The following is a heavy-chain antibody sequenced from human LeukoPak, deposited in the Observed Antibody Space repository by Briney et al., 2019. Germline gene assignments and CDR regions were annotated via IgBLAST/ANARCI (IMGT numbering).Heavy chain of an antibody. J-gene: IGHJ4*02. D-gene: IGHD2-15*01. V-gene: IGHV3-23*01. CDR2: IFGSGGSV. Sequence: GGSLRLSCAASGFTFGSYAMYRVRQAPGKGLEWVSGIFGSGGSVHYADSVKGRFTISRDNSKNTVYLQMDSLRAEDTATYYCAKTTTGYSSGRYPAWPIDYWGQGTLVTVSS. CDR3: AKTTTGYSSGRYPAWPIDY. CDR1: GFTFGSYA.